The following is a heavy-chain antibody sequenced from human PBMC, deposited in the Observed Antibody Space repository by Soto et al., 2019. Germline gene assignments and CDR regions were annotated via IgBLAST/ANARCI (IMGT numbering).Heavy chain of an antibody. CDR2: IYYSGRT. D-gene: IGHD6-19*01. J-gene: IGHJ4*02. Sequence: QVQLQESGPGLVKPSQTLSLTCTVSGGSISSGGYYWSWIRQHPGKGLEWIGYIYYSGRTYYNPSLKCRVTISVDTSKNQFSLKLSSVTAADTAVYYCARAAVAENYYFDYWGQGTLVTVSS. V-gene: IGHV4-31*03. CDR1: GGSISSGGYY. CDR3: ARAAVAENYYFDY.